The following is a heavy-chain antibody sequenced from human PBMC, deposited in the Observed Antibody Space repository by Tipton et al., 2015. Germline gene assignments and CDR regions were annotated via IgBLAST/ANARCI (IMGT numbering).Heavy chain of an antibody. V-gene: IGHV4-31*03. J-gene: IGHJ6*02. Sequence: TLSLTCTVSGVSISSGGYYWSWIRQHPGKGLEWIGYIHYSGSTYYKPSLKSRVTISVDTSKNQFSLKLSSVTAADTAVYYCARVSIAAAIGVDVWGQGTTVTXSS. CDR1: GVSISSGGYY. CDR2: IHYSGST. CDR3: ARVSIAAAIGVDV. D-gene: IGHD6-13*01.